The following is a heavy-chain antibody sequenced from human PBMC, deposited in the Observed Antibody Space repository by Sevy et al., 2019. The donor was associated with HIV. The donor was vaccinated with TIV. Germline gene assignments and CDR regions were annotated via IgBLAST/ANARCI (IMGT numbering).Heavy chain of an antibody. CDR1: GGTFSSYA. D-gene: IGHD2-15*01. CDR2: IIPIFGTA. Sequence: ASVKVSCKASGGTFSSYAISWVRQAPGQGLEWMGGIIPIFGTANYAQMFQGRVTITADESTSTAYMDLSSLRSEDTAVYYCARSGDIVVVVAVRFDYWGQGTLVTVSS. J-gene: IGHJ4*02. CDR3: ARSGDIVVVVAVRFDY. V-gene: IGHV1-69*13.